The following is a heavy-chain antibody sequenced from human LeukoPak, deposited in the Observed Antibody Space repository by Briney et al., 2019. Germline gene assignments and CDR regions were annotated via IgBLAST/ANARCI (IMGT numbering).Heavy chain of an antibody. CDR3: ARDLGGYNFDY. V-gene: IGHV3-30*04. J-gene: IGHJ4*02. D-gene: IGHD5-24*01. Sequence: GGSLRLSCAASGFTFSSYAMHWVRQAPGKGLEWVAVISYDGSNKYYADSVKGRFTISRDNSKNTLYLQMNSLRAEDTAVYYCARDLGGYNFDYWGQGTLVTVSS. CDR1: GFTFSSYA. CDR2: ISYDGSNK.